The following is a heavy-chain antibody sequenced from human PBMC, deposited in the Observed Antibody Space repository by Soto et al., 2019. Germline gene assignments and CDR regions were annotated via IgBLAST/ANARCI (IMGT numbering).Heavy chain of an antibody. CDR1: GGSISSSNW. V-gene: IGHV4-4*02. CDR2: IYHSGST. CDR3: ARAQGGGAQSGFDY. J-gene: IGHJ4*02. D-gene: IGHD3-16*01. Sequence: QVQLQESGPGLVKPSGTLSLTCAVSGGSISSSNWWSWVRQPPGKGLEWIGEIYHSGSTNYNPSLMGPVAISVDQSTNPSPLKLTSVTAADTAVYYCARAQGGGAQSGFDYWGQGTLVTVSS.